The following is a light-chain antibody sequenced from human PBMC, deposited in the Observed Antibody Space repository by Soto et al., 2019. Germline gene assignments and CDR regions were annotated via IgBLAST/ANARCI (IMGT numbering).Light chain of an antibody. Sequence: DIQMTQSPSSLFASVGDRVTITCRASQSISAYLNWYQQRPGKPPSLLIYAATRLHSGVPSRFSGSGSGTDFTLTISSLQPEDFATYYCQRSYRSISFGQGTRLEMK. J-gene: IGKJ5*01. CDR2: AAT. CDR1: QSISAY. CDR3: QRSYRSIS. V-gene: IGKV1-39*01.